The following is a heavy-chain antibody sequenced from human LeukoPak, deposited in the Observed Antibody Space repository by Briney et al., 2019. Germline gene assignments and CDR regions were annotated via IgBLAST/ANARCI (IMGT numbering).Heavy chain of an antibody. CDR3: TKGPPDSSNWYKRTEG. CDR1: GFTFSSYA. Sequence: GRSLRLSCAASGFTFSSYAMHWVRQAPGKGLEWVAVISYDGSNKYYADSVKGRFSISRDNSKSTLYLQMNSLRVEDTAVYYCTKGPPDSSNWYKRTEGWGQGTLVIVSS. D-gene: IGHD6-13*01. CDR2: ISYDGSNK. V-gene: IGHV3-30-3*01. J-gene: IGHJ4*02.